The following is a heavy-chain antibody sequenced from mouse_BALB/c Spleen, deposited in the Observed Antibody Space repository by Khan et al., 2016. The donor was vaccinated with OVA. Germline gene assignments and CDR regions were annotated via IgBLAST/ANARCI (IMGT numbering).Heavy chain of an antibody. CDR1: GDSITSGY. J-gene: IGHJ3*01. D-gene: IGHD2-14*01. V-gene: IGHV3-8*02. CDR3: ARSTYRYAFAY. Sequence: MQLEESGPSLVKPSQTLSLTCSVTGDSITSGYWSWIRKFPGNKLEYMGYMIYTGYTDYNPSLKSRIAITRHTSKNQYYLQLNSVNTEDTATYYCARSTYRYAFAYWGQGTLVTVSA. CDR2: MIYTGYT.